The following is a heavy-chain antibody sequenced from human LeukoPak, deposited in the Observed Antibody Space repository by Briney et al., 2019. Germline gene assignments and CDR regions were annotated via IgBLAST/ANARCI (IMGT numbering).Heavy chain of an antibody. CDR2: ISAYNGNT. D-gene: IGHD2-2*02. J-gene: IGHJ4*02. CDR3: ARDGGIVVVPAAIDY. Sequence: ASVKVSCKASGYTLTSYGISWVRQAPGQGLEWMGWISAYNGNTNYAQKLQGRVTMTTDTSTSTAYMELRSLRSDDTAVYYCARDGGIVVVPAAIDYWGQGTLVTVSS. CDR1: GYTLTSYG. V-gene: IGHV1-18*01.